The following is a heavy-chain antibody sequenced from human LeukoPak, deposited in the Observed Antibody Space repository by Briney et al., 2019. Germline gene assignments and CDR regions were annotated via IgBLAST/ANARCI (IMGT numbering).Heavy chain of an antibody. D-gene: IGHD4-17*01. CDR3: ARDGTYGDYNYYYGLDV. J-gene: IGHJ6*02. Sequence: GGSLRLSCAASGFTFSPYFMSWVRQAPGTGLEWVSYISGSSSTIYYADSVKGRFTISRDNAKNSLYLQMNSLRDEDTAVYYCARDGTYGDYNYYYGLDVWGQGTPVTVSS. V-gene: IGHV3-48*02. CDR1: GFTFSPYF. CDR2: ISGSSSTI.